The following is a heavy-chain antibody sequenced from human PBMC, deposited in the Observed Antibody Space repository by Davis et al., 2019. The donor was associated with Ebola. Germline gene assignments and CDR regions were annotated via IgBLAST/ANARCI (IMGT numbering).Heavy chain of an antibody. CDR3: ARGGGRPRYCSSTSCSPNYYYGMDV. D-gene: IGHD2-2*01. J-gene: IGHJ6*02. CDR2: IIPILGIA. Sequence: AASVKVSCKASGGTFSSYAISWVRQAPGQGLEWMGRIIPILGIANYAQKFQGRVTITRDTSASTAYMELSSLRSEDTAVYYCARGGGRPRYCSSTSCSPNYYYGMDVWGQGTTVTVSS. CDR1: GGTFSSYA. V-gene: IGHV1-69*04.